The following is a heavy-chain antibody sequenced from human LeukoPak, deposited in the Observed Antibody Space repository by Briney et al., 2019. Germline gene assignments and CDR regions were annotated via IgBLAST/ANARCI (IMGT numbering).Heavy chain of an antibody. CDR1: GYTFTNHG. D-gene: IGHD3-9*01. CDR3: AREKRYFDWLPPLYYYYYMDV. CDR2: ISTYNGDT. J-gene: IGHJ6*03. Sequence: GASVKVSCKASGYTFTNHGFSWVRQAPGQGLEWMGWISTYNGDTNYAQKLQGRVTMTTDISTSTAYMELRSLRSDDTAVYYCAREKRYFDWLPPLYYYYYMDVWGKGTTVTVSS. V-gene: IGHV1-18*01.